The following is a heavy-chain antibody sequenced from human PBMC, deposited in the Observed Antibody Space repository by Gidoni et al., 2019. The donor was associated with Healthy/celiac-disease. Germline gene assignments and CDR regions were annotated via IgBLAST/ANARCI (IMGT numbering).Heavy chain of an antibody. J-gene: IGHJ5*02. CDR2: IDWDDDK. D-gene: IGHD2-2*02. CDR3: ARIGTSCYTGGWFDP. CDR1: GFSLSTSGMC. V-gene: IGHV2-70*01. Sequence: QVTLRESGPALVKPTQTLTLTCTFPGFSLSTSGMCVSWIRQPPGKALEWLALIDWDDDKYYSTSLKTRLTISKDTSKNQVVLTMTNMDPVDTATYYCARIGTSCYTGGWFDPWGQGTLVTVSS.